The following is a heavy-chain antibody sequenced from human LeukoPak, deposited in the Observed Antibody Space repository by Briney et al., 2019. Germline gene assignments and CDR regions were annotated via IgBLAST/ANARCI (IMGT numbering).Heavy chain of an antibody. J-gene: IGHJ4*02. CDR2: INPNSGGT. CDR1: GYTFTGYY. V-gene: IGHV1-2*02. CDR3: ARENPYSSGGPDY. D-gene: IGHD6-19*01. Sequence: ASVKVSCKASGYTFTGYYMHWVRQAPGQGLEWMGWINPNSGGTNYAQKFQGRVTMTRDTSISTAYMELSRLRSDDTAVYYCARENPYSSGGPDYWGQGTLVTVSS.